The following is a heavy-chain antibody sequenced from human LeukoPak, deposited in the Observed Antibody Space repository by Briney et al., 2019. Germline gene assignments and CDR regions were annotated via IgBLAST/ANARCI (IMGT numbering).Heavy chain of an antibody. Sequence: GGSLRLSCAASGFTFTSYAMNWVRQAPGKGLEWVSAISGGGGSTYYADSVKGRFTISKDNSKNTLYLQMNTLRAEDTAVYYCATRITLVRGVMLGGDYWGQGTLVTVFS. CDR2: ISGGGGST. CDR3: ATRITLVRGVMLGGDY. D-gene: IGHD3-10*01. CDR1: GFTFTSYA. J-gene: IGHJ4*02. V-gene: IGHV3-23*01.